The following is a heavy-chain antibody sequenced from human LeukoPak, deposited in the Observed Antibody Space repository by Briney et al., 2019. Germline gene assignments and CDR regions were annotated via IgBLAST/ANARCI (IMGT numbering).Heavy chain of an antibody. CDR2: ISGSGGST. CDR1: GFTFSSYA. CDR3: AKAFGAGSLSHPRDY. J-gene: IGHJ4*02. D-gene: IGHD6-6*01. Sequence: PGGSLRLSCAASGFTFSSYAMSWVRQAPGKGLEWVSAISGSGGSTYYADSVNGRFTISRDNSKNTLYLQMNSLRAEDTAVYYCAKAFGAGSLSHPRDYWGQGTLVTVSS. V-gene: IGHV3-23*01.